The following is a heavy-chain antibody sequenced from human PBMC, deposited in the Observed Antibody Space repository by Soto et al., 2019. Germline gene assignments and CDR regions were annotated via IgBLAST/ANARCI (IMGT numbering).Heavy chain of an antibody. CDR3: ARDDVLCDGGRCYGVPLAV. D-gene: IGHD2-15*01. CDR2: IQSGGTT. V-gene: IGHV3-66*01. J-gene: IGHJ6*03. CDR1: GFTVSSKY. Sequence: EVQLVESGGGLVQPGGSLRLSCAASGFTVSSKYMSWVRQAPGKGLEWVSLIQSGGTTYYAESVKGRCTITRDTSGNTAALQMNSLRAEDTAVYYCARDDVLCDGGRCYGVPLAVWGKGTTVTVS.